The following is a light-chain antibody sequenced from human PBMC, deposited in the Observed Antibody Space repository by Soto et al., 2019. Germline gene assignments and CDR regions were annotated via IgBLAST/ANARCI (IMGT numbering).Light chain of an antibody. Sequence: DIQMTQSPSTLSASVGDRVTITCRASQSISSWLAWYQQKPGKAPKLLIYDASSLESWVPSRFSGSGSGTEFTLTISSLQPDYFATYYCQQYNSYPCTFGQGTKLEIK. CDR1: QSISSW. CDR2: DAS. J-gene: IGKJ2*02. CDR3: QQYNSYPCT. V-gene: IGKV1-5*01.